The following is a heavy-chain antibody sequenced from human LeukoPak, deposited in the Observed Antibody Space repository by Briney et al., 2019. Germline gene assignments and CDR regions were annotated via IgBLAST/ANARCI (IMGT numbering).Heavy chain of an antibody. Sequence: PSGTLSLTCAVSGGSISSSNWWTWVRLAPGKGLEWVSTIYSGGTTFYTDSVRGRFTISRDNSKNTLYLQMNSLRAEDAAIYYCARVLYYYASVSYNYYMDVWGKGTTVTISS. D-gene: IGHD3-10*01. J-gene: IGHJ6*03. CDR1: GGSISSSNW. V-gene: IGHV3-53*01. CDR3: ARVLYYYASVSYNYYMDV. CDR2: IYSGGTT.